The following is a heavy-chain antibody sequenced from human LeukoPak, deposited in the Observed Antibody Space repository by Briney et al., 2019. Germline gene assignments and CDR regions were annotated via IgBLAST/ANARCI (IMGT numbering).Heavy chain of an antibody. V-gene: IGHV1-18*04. D-gene: IGHD2-2*01. CDR1: GYTFTSYG. Sequence: AXVXXXXKXXGYTFTSYGISWVGQAPGQGLEWGGWISAYNGNTNYAQKLQGRVTMTTDTSTSTAYMELRSLRSDDTAVYYCARESCSSTSCYDDYWGQGTLVTVSS. CDR3: ARESCSSTSCYDDY. J-gene: IGHJ4*02. CDR2: ISAYNGNT.